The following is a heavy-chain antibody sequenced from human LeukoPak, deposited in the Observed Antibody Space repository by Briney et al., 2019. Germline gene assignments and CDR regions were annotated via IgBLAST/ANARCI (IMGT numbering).Heavy chain of an antibody. CDR2: IYSSGST. CDR1: GGSISSYY. Sequence: SETLSLTCTVSGGSISSYYWSWIRQPPGKGLEWIGYIYSSGSTNYNPSLKSRVTISVDTSKNQFSLKLSSVTAADTAVYYCARTGITGATPDYWGQGTLVTVSS. V-gene: IGHV4-59*01. J-gene: IGHJ4*02. CDR3: ARTGITGATPDY. D-gene: IGHD1-7*01.